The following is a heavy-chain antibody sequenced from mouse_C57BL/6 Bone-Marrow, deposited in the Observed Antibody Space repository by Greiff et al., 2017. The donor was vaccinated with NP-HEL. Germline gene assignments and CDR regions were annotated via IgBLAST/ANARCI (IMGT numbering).Heavy chain of an antibody. V-gene: IGHV3-1*01. CDR3: ARTPHDYAMDY. Sequence: EVKLQESGPGMVKPSQSLSLTCTVTGYSITSGYDWHWIRHFPGNKLEWMGYISYSGSTNYNPSLKSRISITHDTSKNHFFLKLNSVTTEDTATYYCARTPHDYAMDYWGQGTSVTVSS. CDR1: GYSITSGYD. CDR2: ISYSGST. J-gene: IGHJ4*01.